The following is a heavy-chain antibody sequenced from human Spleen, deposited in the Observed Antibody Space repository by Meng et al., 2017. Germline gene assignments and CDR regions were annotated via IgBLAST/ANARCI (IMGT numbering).Heavy chain of an antibody. J-gene: IGHJ4*02. CDR2: INHSGST. Sequence: EGPLKPSGTLAPTCVVYGGSFSDYYWSWIRQPPGKGLEWIGEINHSGSTNYNPSLESRATISVDTSQNNLSLKLSSVTAADSAVYYWARGPTTMAHDFDYWGQGTLVTVSS. D-gene: IGHD4-11*01. CDR1: GGSFSDYY. V-gene: IGHV4-34*01. CDR3: ARGPTTMAHDFDY.